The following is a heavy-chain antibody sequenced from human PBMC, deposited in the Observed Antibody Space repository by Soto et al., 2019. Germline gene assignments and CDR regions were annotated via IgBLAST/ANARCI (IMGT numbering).Heavy chain of an antibody. D-gene: IGHD3-10*01. CDR1: GFTFTTYW. J-gene: IGHJ4*02. V-gene: IGHV3-7*03. CDR2: IRQDGGAQ. CDR3: VRGGHGSGSYLGSY. Sequence: EVQLVESGGGLAQPGGSLRLSCVASGFTFTTYWMSWVRQAPGKGLEWVANIRQDGGAQYYVDSVKGRFTISRDNAKNAVYLQMDSLRAEDTAVYYCVRGGHGSGSYLGSYWGQGILVTVSS.